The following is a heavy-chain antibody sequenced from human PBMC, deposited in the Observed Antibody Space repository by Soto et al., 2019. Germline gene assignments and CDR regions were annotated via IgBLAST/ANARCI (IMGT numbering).Heavy chain of an antibody. CDR3: ARDLGSVTMVRGVIINLHLSGMDV. CDR2: ISSSSSTI. V-gene: IGHV3-48*02. D-gene: IGHD3-10*01. Sequence: GGSLRLSCAASGFTFSSYSMNWVRQAPGKGLEWVSYISSSSSTIYYADSVKGRFTISRDNAKNSLYLQMNSLRDEDTAVYYCARDLGSVTMVRGVIINLHLSGMDVWGQGTTVTVSS. J-gene: IGHJ6*02. CDR1: GFTFSSYS.